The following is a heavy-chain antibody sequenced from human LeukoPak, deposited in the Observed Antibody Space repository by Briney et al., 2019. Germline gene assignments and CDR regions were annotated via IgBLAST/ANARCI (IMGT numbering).Heavy chain of an antibody. CDR3: ARGSYGDYEY. D-gene: IGHD4-17*01. CDR2: ISPDSKYI. Sequence: PGGSLRLSCAASGFTFSSYTMNWVRQAPGKGLEWVSSISPDSKYIYYVDSVKGRFTISRDNAQNSLFLQMNSLRAEDTAVYYCARGSYGDYEYWGRGTLVTVSS. CDR1: GFTFSSYT. V-gene: IGHV3-21*01. J-gene: IGHJ4*02.